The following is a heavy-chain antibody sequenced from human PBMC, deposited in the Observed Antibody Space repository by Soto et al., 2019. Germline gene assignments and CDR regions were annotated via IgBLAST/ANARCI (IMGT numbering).Heavy chain of an antibody. Sequence: SGAEVKKPGASVTVSCRSSGDTFNDYYIHWVRQAPGQGLEWMGWINPNSGVTKYAQKFQGWVSMTRDTSIRTVYMQLSRLRSDDTAVYYCARESGGATATLDYYYFYMDVWGTGTTVTVSS. CDR2: INPNSGVT. D-gene: IGHD5-12*01. J-gene: IGHJ6*03. CDR3: ARESGGATATLDYYYFYMDV. V-gene: IGHV1-2*04. CDR1: GDTFNDYY.